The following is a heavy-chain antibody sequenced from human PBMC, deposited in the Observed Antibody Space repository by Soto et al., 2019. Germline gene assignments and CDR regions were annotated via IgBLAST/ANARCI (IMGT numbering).Heavy chain of an antibody. D-gene: IGHD3-16*01. CDR3: ARDKRYDLTYYYGMDV. CDR1: GFTFSSYE. Sequence: EVQLVESGGGLVQPGGSLRLSCAASGFTFSSYEMNWVRQAPRKGLEWVSYISSSGSTIYYADSVKGRFTISRDNAKNSLYLQMNSLRAEDTAVYYCARDKRYDLTYYYGMDVWGQGTTVTVSS. V-gene: IGHV3-48*03. J-gene: IGHJ6*02. CDR2: ISSSGSTI.